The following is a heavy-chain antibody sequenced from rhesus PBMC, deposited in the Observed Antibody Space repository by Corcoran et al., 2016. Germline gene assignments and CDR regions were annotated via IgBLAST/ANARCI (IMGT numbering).Heavy chain of an antibody. V-gene: IGHV3S5*01. Sequence: EVQLVESGGGLVQPGGSLRLSCADSGSTFSSYGMSWARASPGVGRGWGSKISNGGGSTYYADSVKGRFTISRDNSKNTLSLQMNSLRAEDTAVYYCAKERVAHCSDSGCSFDYWGQGVLVTVSS. CDR1: GSTFSSYG. CDR2: ISNGGGST. CDR3: AKERVAHCSDSGCSFDY. J-gene: IGHJ4*01. D-gene: IGHD2-33*01.